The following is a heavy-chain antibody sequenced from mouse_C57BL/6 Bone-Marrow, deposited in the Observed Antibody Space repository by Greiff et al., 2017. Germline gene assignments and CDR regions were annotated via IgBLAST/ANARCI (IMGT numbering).Heavy chain of an antibody. CDR2: IHPNSGST. J-gene: IGHJ2*01. CDR3: AKEEYYGSEGDY. CDR1: GYTFTSYW. V-gene: IGHV1-64*01. Sequence: VQLQQPGAELVKPGASVKLSCKASGYTFTSYWMHWVKQRPGQGLEWIGMIHPNSGSTNYNEKFKSKATLTVDKSSSTAYMQLSSLTSEDSAVDDCAKEEYYGSEGDYWGQGTTLTVSS. D-gene: IGHD1-1*01.